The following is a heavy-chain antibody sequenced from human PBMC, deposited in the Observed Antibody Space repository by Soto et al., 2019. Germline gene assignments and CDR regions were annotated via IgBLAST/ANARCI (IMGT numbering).Heavy chain of an antibody. CDR3: VKALSTRWPNWFDP. Sequence: EVQLVESGGGLVQPGRSLRLSCEASGFTFDEYAMHWVRQAPGKGLEWVAGITWNSINVGYAESVKGRFTISRDNAKKSLYLHMDSLRVDDTAFYHCVKALSTRWPNWFDPWGQGTLVTVSS. D-gene: IGHD2-2*01. CDR1: GFTFDEYA. V-gene: IGHV3-9*01. J-gene: IGHJ5*02. CDR2: ITWNSINV.